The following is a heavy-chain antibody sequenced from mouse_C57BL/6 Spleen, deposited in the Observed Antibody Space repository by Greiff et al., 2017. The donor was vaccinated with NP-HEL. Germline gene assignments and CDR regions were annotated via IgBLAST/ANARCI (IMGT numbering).Heavy chain of an antibody. CDR1: GYAFTHYL. D-gene: IGHD1-1*01. V-gene: IGHV1-54*01. CDR3: ARNPFITTVVAKDY. Sequence: QVQLQQSGAELVRPGTSVKVSCKASGYAFTHYLIEWVKQRPGQGLEWIGVINPGSGGTNSNEKFKGKATLTADKSSSTAYMQLSSLTSEDSAVYFCARNPFITTVVAKDYWGKVTTLTVSS. J-gene: IGHJ2*01. CDR2: INPGSGGT.